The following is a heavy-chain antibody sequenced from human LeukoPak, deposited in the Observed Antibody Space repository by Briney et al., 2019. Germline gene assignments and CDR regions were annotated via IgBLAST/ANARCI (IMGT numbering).Heavy chain of an antibody. J-gene: IGHJ6*03. V-gene: IGHV4-61*02. Sequence: PSETLSLTCTVSGGSISSGSYYWSWIRQPAGKGLEWIGRIYTSGSTNYNPSLKSRVTISVDTSKNQFSLKLSSVTAADTAVYYCARDGIYLDYMDVWGKGTTVTISS. CDR2: IYTSGST. CDR3: ARDGIYLDYMDV. CDR1: GGSISSGSYY. D-gene: IGHD3-3*02.